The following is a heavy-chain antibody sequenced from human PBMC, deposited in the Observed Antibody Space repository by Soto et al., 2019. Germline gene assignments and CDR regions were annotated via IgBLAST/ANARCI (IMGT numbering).Heavy chain of an antibody. D-gene: IGHD5-18*01. CDR2: INAGNGNT. CDR3: ARGLNGYSHYFYY. V-gene: IGHV1-3*01. Sequence: QVQLVQSGAEVKKPGASVKVSCKASGYTFTSYAMHWLRQAPGQRLEWMGWINAGNGNTKYSQKFQGRVTITRDTSASTAYMELSSLRSEDTAVYYCARGLNGYSHYFYYWGQGTLVTVSS. J-gene: IGHJ4*02. CDR1: GYTFTSYA.